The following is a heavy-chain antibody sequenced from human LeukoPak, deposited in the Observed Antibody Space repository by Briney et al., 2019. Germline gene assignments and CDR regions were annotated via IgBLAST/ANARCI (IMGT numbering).Heavy chain of an antibody. CDR1: GYTFTSYD. Sequence: SVKVSCKASGYTFTSYDINWVRQAPGQGLEWMGGIIPIFGTANYAQKFQGRVTITADESTSTAYMELSSLRSEDTAVYYCARIKLELRPSFDYWGQGTLVTVSS. CDR2: IIPIFGTA. V-gene: IGHV1-69*13. CDR3: ARIKLELRPSFDY. D-gene: IGHD1-7*01. J-gene: IGHJ4*02.